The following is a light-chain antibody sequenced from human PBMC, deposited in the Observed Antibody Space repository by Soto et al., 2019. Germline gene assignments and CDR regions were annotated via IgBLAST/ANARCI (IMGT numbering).Light chain of an antibody. J-gene: IGKJ4*01. CDR2: DAS. Sequence: EIVLTQSPATLSLSPGERATLSCRASQSISSYLAWYQQKSGQAPRLLIYDASNRATGIPARFSGSGSGTVFTLTISSLEPEDFAVYYCQQRSDWPPFTFGGGTKVEIK. CDR3: QQRSDWPPFT. CDR1: QSISSY. V-gene: IGKV3-11*01.